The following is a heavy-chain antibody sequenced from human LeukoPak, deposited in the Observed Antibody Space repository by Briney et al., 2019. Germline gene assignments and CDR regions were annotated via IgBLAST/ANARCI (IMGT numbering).Heavy chain of an antibody. D-gene: IGHD6-19*01. J-gene: IGHJ4*02. V-gene: IGHV3-30*02. CDR2: IRYDGSNK. Sequence: GGSLRLSCAASGLTFSSYGMHWVRQAPGKGLEWVAFIRYDGSNKYYADSVKGRFTISRDNSKNTVFLQMNSLRAEDTAVYYCARQYISGWFFDYWGQGALVTVYS. CDR3: ARQYISGWFFDY. CDR1: GLTFSSYG.